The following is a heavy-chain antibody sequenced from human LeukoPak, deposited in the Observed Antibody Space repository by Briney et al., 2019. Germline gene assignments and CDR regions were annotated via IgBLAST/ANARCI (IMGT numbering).Heavy chain of an antibody. V-gene: IGHV3-66*01. CDR2: IYSGGST. CDR1: GFTVSSNY. Sequence: PGGSLRLSCAASGFTVSSNYMSWVRQAPGKGLEWVSVIYSGGSTYYADSVKGRFTISRDNSKNTLYLQMNSLRAEDTAVYYCASPFPGETKNEYYYYGMDVWGQGTTATVSS. CDR3: ASPFPGETKNEYYYYGMDV. J-gene: IGHJ6*02. D-gene: IGHD1-1*01.